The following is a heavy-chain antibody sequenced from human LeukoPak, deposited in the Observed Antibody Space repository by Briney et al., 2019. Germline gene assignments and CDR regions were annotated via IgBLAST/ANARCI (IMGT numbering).Heavy chain of an antibody. V-gene: IGHV4-61*02. CDR3: ARDASNWSAFDS. Sequence: PSETLSLTCTVSGGSISSGSYYWSWIRQPAGKGLEWIGRIYTSGSTNYNPSLKSRVTISVDTSKNQFSLKLSSVTAADAAVYYCARDASNWSAFDSWGQGTLVIVTS. J-gene: IGHJ5*01. CDR2: IYTSGST. D-gene: IGHD1-20*01. CDR1: GGSISSGSYY.